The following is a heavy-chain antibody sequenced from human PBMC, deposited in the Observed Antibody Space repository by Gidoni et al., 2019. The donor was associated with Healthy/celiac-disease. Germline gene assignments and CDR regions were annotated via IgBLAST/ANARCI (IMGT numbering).Heavy chain of an antibody. CDR2: ISYDGSNK. D-gene: IGHD2-15*01. CDR3: ARGCSGGSCYRSYRFDP. Sequence: QLQLVESGGGVVQPGRSLRLSCAASGFTFSSYSMHWVRQARGKGLEWGAVISYDGSNKYYADSVKGRFTISRENSKNTLYLQMNSLRAEDTAVYYCARGCSGGSCYRSYRFDPWGQGTLVTVSS. J-gene: IGHJ5*02. V-gene: IGHV3-30*01. CDR1: GFTFSSYS.